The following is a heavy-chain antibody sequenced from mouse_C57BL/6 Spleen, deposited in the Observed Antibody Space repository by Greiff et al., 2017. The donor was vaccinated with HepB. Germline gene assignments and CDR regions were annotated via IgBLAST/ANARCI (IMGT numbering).Heavy chain of an antibody. CDR1: GYTFPSYG. V-gene: IGHV1-81*01. J-gene: IGHJ4*01. CDR3: ARPLLGRGAMDY. CDR2: IYPRSGNT. D-gene: IGHD4-1*01. Sequence: QVQLQQSGAELARPGASVQLSCKASGYTFPSYGISWVKQRTGQGLEWIGEIYPRSGNTYYNEKFKGKATLTADKSSSTAYMELRSLTSEDSAVYFCARPLLGRGAMDYWGQGTSVTVSS.